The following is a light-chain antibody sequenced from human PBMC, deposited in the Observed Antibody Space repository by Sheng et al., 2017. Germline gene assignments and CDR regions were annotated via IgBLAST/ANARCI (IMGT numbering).Light chain of an antibody. CDR3: QQYDSYPYT. CDR1: QSISSW. V-gene: IGKV1-5*03. J-gene: IGKJ2*01. Sequence: DIQMTQSPSTLSASVGDRVTITCRASQSISSWLAWYQQKPGKAPKLLIYKASSLESGVPSRFSGSGSGTEFTLTISSLQPDDFATYYCQQYDSYPYTFGQGTKLEIK. CDR2: KAS.